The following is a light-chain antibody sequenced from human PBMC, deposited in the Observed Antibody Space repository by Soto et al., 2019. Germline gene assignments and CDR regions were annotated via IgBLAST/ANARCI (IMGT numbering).Light chain of an antibody. CDR1: QSISAE. J-gene: IGKJ2*01. Sequence: EIAMTQSPATLSVSPGERATLSCRASQSISAELAWYQQIPGQPPRLLIYSASTRATGVPARFTGSGSGSEFTLTLSGLQSEDFAIYYCQQGLNWPLTFGQGARLEI. CDR3: QQGLNWPLT. V-gene: IGKV3-15*01. CDR2: SAS.